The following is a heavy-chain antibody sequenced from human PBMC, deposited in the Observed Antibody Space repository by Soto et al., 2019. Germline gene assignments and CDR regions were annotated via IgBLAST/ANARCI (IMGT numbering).Heavy chain of an antibody. V-gene: IGHV4-34*01. D-gene: IGHD4-17*01. CDR1: GGSFSGYY. CDR2: INHSGST. Sequence: PSETLSRTCAVYGGSFSGYYWSWIRQPPGKGLEWIGEINHSGSTNYNPSLKSRVTISVDTSKNQFSLKLSSVTAADTAVYYCARGGTTVTTVATPNWFDPWGQGTLVTVSS. J-gene: IGHJ5*02. CDR3: ARGGTTVTTVATPNWFDP.